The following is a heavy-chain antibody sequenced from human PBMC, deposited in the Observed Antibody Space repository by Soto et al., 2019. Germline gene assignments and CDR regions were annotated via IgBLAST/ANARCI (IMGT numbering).Heavy chain of an antibody. CDR2: ISGSGGST. CDR3: AKDDYKMYYFDY. V-gene: IGHV3-23*01. D-gene: IGHD4-4*01. J-gene: IGHJ4*02. CDR1: GFTFSSYA. Sequence: GGSLRLSCAASGFTFSSYAMSWVRQAPGKGLEWVSAISGSGGSTYYADSVKGRFTIYRDNSKNTLYQQMNSLRAEDTAVYYCAKDDYKMYYFDYWGQGTLVTVSS.